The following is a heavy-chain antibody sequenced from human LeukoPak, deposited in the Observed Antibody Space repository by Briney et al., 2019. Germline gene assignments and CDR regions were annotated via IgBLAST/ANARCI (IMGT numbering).Heavy chain of an antibody. V-gene: IGHV4-61*02. J-gene: IGHJ6*03. CDR1: GGSISSGSYY. Sequence: TLSLTCTVSGGSISSGSYYWSWIRQPAGKGLEWIGRIYTSGSTNYNPSLKSRVTISVDTSKNQFSLNLRSATAADTAVYYCARDSTRFLEWSSYFYYMDVWGKGTTVTVSS. CDR2: IYTSGST. D-gene: IGHD3-3*01. CDR3: ARDSTRFLEWSSYFYYMDV.